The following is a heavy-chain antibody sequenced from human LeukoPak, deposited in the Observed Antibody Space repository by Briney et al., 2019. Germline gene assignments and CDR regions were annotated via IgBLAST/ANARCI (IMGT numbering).Heavy chain of an antibody. CDR1: GFTFSSYW. J-gene: IGHJ4*02. D-gene: IGHD5-12*01. Sequence: TGGSLRLSCAASGFTFSSYWMSWVRQAPGKGLEWVANIKQDGSEKYYVDSVKGRFTISRDNAKNSLYLQMNSLRAEDTAVYYCARDMGIVAITLLFDYWGQGTLVTVSS. V-gene: IGHV3-7*01. CDR3: ARDMGIVAITLLFDY. CDR2: IKQDGSEK.